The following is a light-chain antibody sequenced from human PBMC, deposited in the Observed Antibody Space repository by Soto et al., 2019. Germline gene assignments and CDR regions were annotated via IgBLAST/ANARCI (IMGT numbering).Light chain of an antibody. CDR1: QGISNY. CDR3: QKYNSAPWT. J-gene: IGKJ1*01. V-gene: IGKV1-27*01. Sequence: DIQMTQSPSSLSASVGDRVTITCRASQGISNYLAGYQKKPGKVPKLLIFAASTLQSGLPSRFSGSGSGTEFTITISSLQPEDVANYYAQKYNSAPWTCGQGTKVEIK. CDR2: AAS.